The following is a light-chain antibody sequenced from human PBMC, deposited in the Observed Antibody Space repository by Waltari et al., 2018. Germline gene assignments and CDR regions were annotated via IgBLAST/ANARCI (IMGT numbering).Light chain of an antibody. CDR2: KDS. J-gene: IGLJ2*01. V-gene: IGLV3-25*02. CDR3: QSADSSGNHVL. CDR1: ILAKKKS. Sequence: SYELTQPPSVSVSPGQTARITCSGEILAKKKSAQTFQQKPGQAPVLVIYKDSERPSGIPERFSSSSSGTTVTLTISGAQAEDEADYYCQSADSSGNHVLFGGGTRLTVL.